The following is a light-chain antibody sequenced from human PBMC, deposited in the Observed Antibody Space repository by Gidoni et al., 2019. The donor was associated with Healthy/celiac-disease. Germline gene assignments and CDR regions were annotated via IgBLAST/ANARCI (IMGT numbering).Light chain of an antibody. CDR1: SSNIGAGYD. Sequence: QSVLTPPPSVSGAPVQRVTISCTGSSSNIGAGYDVHWYQQLPGTAPKLLIYGNSNRPSGVPDRFSGSKSGTSASLAITGLQAEDEADYYCQSYDSSLSALYVFGTGTKVTVL. CDR2: GNS. CDR3: QSYDSSLSALYV. V-gene: IGLV1-40*01. J-gene: IGLJ1*01.